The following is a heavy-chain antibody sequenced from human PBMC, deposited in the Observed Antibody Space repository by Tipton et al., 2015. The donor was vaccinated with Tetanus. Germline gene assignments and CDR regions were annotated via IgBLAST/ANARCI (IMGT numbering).Heavy chain of an antibody. V-gene: IGHV4-30-4*01. CDR3: ARNVYPVTNDACDI. D-gene: IGHD4-17*01. CDR2: IHHSGLA. CDR1: GDSVSTGNFY. Sequence: TLSLTCTVSGDSVSTGNFYWSWIRQPPGRGLEWIAFIHHSGLAFSKPSLKSRVTISIDTSQNQFSLRLTSVTAADTAVYFWARNVYPVTNDACDIWGRGTLVNVSS. J-gene: IGHJ3*02.